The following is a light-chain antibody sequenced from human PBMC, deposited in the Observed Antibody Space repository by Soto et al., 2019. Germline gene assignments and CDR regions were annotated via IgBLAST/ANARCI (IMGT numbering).Light chain of an antibody. J-gene: IGKJ3*01. Sequence: DIQMTQSPSSLSASVGDRVTITCRASQSIDTYLNWYQQKPGKAPRLLIYPGSNLQTGVPSRFTGSWSGPHFTLTISSLQPEDFATYYCQQSYSTPFSFGPGTKVDIK. CDR1: QSIDTY. CDR3: QQSYSTPFS. V-gene: IGKV1-39*01. CDR2: PGS.